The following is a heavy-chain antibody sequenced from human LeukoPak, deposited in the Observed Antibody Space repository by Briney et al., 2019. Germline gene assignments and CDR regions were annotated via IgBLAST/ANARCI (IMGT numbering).Heavy chain of an antibody. CDR1: GFTFSSYS. V-gene: IGHV3-48*04. Sequence: GGSLRLSRAASGFTFSSYSMNWVRQAPGKGLEWVSYITSSSSTIYYADSVKGRFTISRDNAENSLYLQMNSLRAEDTALYYCAKSSLDVFVNYWGQGTLVTVSS. J-gene: IGHJ4*02. D-gene: IGHD3-3*01. CDR3: AKSSLDVFVNY. CDR2: ITSSSSTI.